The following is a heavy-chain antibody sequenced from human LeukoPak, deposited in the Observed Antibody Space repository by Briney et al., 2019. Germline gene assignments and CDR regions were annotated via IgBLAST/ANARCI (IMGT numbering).Heavy chain of an antibody. CDR3: AKVEGVYDSSGYYLDY. CDR2: IPDDGNNK. J-gene: IGHJ4*02. D-gene: IGHD3-22*01. Sequence: GGSLRLSCAASGFTFSGYGMHWIRQAPGKGLEWVAFIPDDGNNKYYADSVKGRFTISRDNSKNTLHLQMNSLRAEDTAVYYCAKVEGVYDSSGYYLDYWGQGTLVTVSS. V-gene: IGHV3-30*02. CDR1: GFTFSGYG.